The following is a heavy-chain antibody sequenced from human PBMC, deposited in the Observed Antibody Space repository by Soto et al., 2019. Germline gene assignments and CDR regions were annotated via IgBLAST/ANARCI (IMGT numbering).Heavy chain of an antibody. CDR2: IYYSGST. CDR3: ARVPDR. J-gene: IGHJ5*02. V-gene: IGHV4-59*12. Sequence: PSETLSLTCTVSGGTISSWYWSWIRQPPGKGLEWIGYIYYSGSTNCNPSLKSRVTISVDTSKNQFSLKLSSVTAADTAVYYCARVPDRWGQGTLVTVS. D-gene: IGHD2-2*01. CDR1: GGTISSWY.